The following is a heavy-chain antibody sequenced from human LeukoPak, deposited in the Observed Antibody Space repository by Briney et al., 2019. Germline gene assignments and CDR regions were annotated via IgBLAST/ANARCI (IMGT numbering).Heavy chain of an antibody. J-gene: IGHJ5*02. CDR1: GGSISSSSYY. D-gene: IGHD6-19*01. V-gene: IGHV4-39*07. CDR3: ASVRGYSSGWYASGFDP. CDR2: IYYSGST. Sequence: SETLSLTCTVSGGSISSSSYYWGWIRQPPGKGLEWIGSIYYSGSTYYNPSLKSRVTISLDTSKNQFSLKLTSVTAADTAVYYCASVRGYSSGWYASGFDPWGQGTLVTVSS.